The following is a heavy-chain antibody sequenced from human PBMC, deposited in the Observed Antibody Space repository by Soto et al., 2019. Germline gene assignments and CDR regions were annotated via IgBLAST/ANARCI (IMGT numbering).Heavy chain of an antibody. Sequence: ASVKVSCKASGYTFTSYGISWVRQAPGQGLEWMGWISAYNGNTNYAQKLQGRVTMTTDTSTSTAYMELRSLRSDDTAVYYCAVKLPLSYYYGMDVWGQGTTVTVSS. D-gene: IGHD3-10*01. CDR2: ISAYNGNT. CDR1: GYTFTSYG. V-gene: IGHV1-18*01. CDR3: AVKLPLSYYYGMDV. J-gene: IGHJ6*02.